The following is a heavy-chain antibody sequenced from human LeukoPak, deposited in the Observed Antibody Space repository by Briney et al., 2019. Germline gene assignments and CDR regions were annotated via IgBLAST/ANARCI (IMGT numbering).Heavy chain of an antibody. D-gene: IGHD2-2*01. CDR2: MYYSGST. CDR3: ARLYCTRTSCHLDY. J-gene: IGHJ4*02. V-gene: IGHV4-61*01. CDR1: GGSVSSVSYY. Sequence: PSETLSLTCTVSGGSVSSVSYYWSWIRQPPGKGLEWIGYMYYSGSTNYNSSLKSRVTISLDTSKNQFSLKLSSVTAADTAVYYCARLYCTRTSCHLDYWGQGILVTVSS.